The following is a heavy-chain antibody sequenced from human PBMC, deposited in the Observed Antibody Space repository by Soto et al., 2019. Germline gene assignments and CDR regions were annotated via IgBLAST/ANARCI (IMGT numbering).Heavy chain of an antibody. V-gene: IGHV1-46*03. CDR3: ARDQEPSTLYYDYYYMDV. Sequence: QVQLVQSGAEVKKPGASVTVSCKASGYTFTSYYIHWVRQAPGQGLEWMGIINPSGGSTSYAQKFQGRVTMTRDTSTSTVYMEVSGLRSEDTAVDYCARDQEPSTLYYDYYYMDVWGKGTTVTVSS. J-gene: IGHJ6*03. CDR2: INPSGGST. CDR1: GYTFTSYY.